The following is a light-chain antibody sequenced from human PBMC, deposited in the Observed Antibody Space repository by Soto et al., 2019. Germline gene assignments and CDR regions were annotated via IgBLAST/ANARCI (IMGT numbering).Light chain of an antibody. CDR2: GAS. CDR1: ESVRTS. V-gene: IGKV3-11*01. Sequence: ETVLTQSPGTLSFSPVERSTLSCRASESVRTSLAWYQQKPGQAPSLLIYGASKRATGIPARFSGSGSGTDFTLTISSLEPEDFAVYFCQQHNNWPTFGQGTRLEI. J-gene: IGKJ5*01. CDR3: QQHNNWPT.